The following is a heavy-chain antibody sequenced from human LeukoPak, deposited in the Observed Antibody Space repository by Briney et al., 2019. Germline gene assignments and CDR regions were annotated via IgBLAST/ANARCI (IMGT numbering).Heavy chain of an antibody. CDR1: GFTVSSNY. Sequence: GGSLRLSCAASGFTVSSNYMSWVRQAPGKGLEWVSVIYSGGSTYYADSVKGRFTISRDNSKNTLYLQMNSLRAEDTAVYYCARVVYYYDSSGYYYGEYFQHWGQGTLVTVSS. D-gene: IGHD3-22*01. J-gene: IGHJ1*01. CDR2: IYSGGST. V-gene: IGHV3-53*01. CDR3: ARVVYYYDSSGYYYGEYFQH.